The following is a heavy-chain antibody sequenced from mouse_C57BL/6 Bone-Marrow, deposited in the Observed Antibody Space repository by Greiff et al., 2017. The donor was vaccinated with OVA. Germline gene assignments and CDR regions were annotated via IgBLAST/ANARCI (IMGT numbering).Heavy chain of an antibody. V-gene: IGHV1-55*01. CDR2: IYPGSGST. CDR1: GYTFTSYW. J-gene: IGHJ1*03. CDR3: ALYYYGSSHWYFDV. D-gene: IGHD1-1*01. Sequence: VQLQQPGAELVKPGASVKMSCKASGYTFTSYWITWVKQRPGQGLEWIGDIYPGSGSTNYNEKFKSKATLTVDTSSSTAYMQLSSLTSEDSAVYYCALYYYGSSHWYFDVWGTGTTVTVSS.